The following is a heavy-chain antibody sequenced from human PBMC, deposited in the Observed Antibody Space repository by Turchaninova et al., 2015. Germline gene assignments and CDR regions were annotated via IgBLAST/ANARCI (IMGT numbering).Heavy chain of an antibody. CDR3: ARGGCTGGDCSSYSSFDI. CDR2: ISSSSSYI. D-gene: IGHD2-21*02. J-gene: IGHJ3*02. V-gene: IGHV3-21*01. Sequence: TFSSYTMAWVRQAPGKGLEWISSISSSSSYIYYADSVKGRSTISRDNAKKTLYLQMQSLRAEDTAVYYCARGGCTGGDCSSYSSFDIWGRGTMVTVSS. CDR1: TFSSYT.